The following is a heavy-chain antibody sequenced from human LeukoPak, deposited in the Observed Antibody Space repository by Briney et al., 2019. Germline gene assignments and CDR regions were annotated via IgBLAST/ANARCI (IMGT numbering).Heavy chain of an antibody. V-gene: IGHV1-2*06. Sequence: ASVKVSCKASGYTFTVYYMHWVRQAPGQGLEWMGRINPNTGDTDYAQKFQGRVTMTRDTSITTAYMELSRLRFDDTAVYYCARFNSGLDYWGQGTLVTVSS. CDR3: ARFNSGLDY. CDR2: INPNTGDT. D-gene: IGHD4-23*01. J-gene: IGHJ4*02. CDR1: GYTFTVYY.